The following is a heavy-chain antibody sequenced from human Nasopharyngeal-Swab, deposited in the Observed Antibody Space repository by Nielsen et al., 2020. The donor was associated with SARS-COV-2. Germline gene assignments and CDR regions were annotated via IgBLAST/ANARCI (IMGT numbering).Heavy chain of an antibody. CDR2: IYWDDDE. Sequence: SGPTLVKPTQTLTLTCTFSGFSLSSSGVGVGWIRQPPGKALEWLALIYWDDDERYSPSLKSRLTITKDTSKNQVVLTMTNMDPVDTATYYCAHRGVLRYFGYWGQGTLVTVSS. V-gene: IGHV2-5*02. D-gene: IGHD3-9*01. CDR3: AHRGVLRYFGY. J-gene: IGHJ4*02. CDR1: GFSLSSSGVG.